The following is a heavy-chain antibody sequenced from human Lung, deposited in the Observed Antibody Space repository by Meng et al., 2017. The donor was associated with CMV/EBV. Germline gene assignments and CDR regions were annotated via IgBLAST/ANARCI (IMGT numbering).Heavy chain of an antibody. Sequence: GXXRLSCAASGFTFSSYAMHWVRQAPGKGLEWVAVISYDGSNKYYADSVKGRFTISRDNSKNTLYLQMNSLRAEDTAVYYCARDLIAYSSGRYGLYFDYWGQGXLVTVSS. D-gene: IGHD6-19*01. CDR2: ISYDGSNK. CDR1: GFTFSSYA. V-gene: IGHV3-30-3*01. CDR3: ARDLIAYSSGRYGLYFDY. J-gene: IGHJ4*02.